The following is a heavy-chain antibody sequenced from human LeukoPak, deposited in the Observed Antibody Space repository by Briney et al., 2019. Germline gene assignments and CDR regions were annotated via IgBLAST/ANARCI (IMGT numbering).Heavy chain of an antibody. J-gene: IGHJ6*03. Sequence: ASVKVSCKASGHTFTGYYIHWVRQAPGQGLEWMGWINPNSGVTHYPQKFQGRVTMTRDTSINTAYMELSRLRSDDTAVYYCARAVGSGSFQTYYYYMDVWGKGTTVTISS. CDR2: INPNSGVT. V-gene: IGHV1-2*02. CDR3: ARAVGSGSFQTYYYYMDV. CDR1: GHTFTGYY. D-gene: IGHD3-10*01.